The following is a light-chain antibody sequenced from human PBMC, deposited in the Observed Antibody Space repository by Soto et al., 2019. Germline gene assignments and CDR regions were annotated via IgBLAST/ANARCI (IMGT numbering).Light chain of an antibody. J-gene: IGLJ2*01. Sequence: QSVLTQPASVSGSPRQSITISCTGTSSDVGGYNFVSWYQQHPGKAPKLMIYEVSHRPSGISNRFSGSKSGNTASLTISGLQAEDEADYYCSSYTSSNTLVFGGGTKLTVL. CDR2: EVS. CDR1: SSDVGGYNF. V-gene: IGLV2-14*01. CDR3: SSYTSSNTLV.